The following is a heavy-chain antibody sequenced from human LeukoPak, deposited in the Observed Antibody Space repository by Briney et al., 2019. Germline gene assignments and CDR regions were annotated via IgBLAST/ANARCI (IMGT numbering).Heavy chain of an antibody. CDR1: GFTFSSYA. Sequence: GGSLRLSCSASGFTFSSYAMHWVRQAPGKGLEYVSAIRNNEGSTYYADSVKGRFTISRDNSKNTLYLQMSSLRVEDTAVYYCARDYYGSGSYFDYWGQGTLVTVSS. CDR2: IRNNEGST. V-gene: IGHV3-64D*09. D-gene: IGHD3-10*01. J-gene: IGHJ4*02. CDR3: ARDYYGSGSYFDY.